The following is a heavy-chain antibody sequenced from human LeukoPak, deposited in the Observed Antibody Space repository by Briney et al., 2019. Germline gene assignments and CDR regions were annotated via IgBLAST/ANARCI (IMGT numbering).Heavy chain of an antibody. CDR2: INPNSGGT. V-gene: IGHV1-2*04. Sequence: ASVKVSCKASGYTFTSYGISWVRQAPGQGLEWMGWINPNSGGTNCAQKFQGWVTMTRDTSISTAYMELSRLRSDDTAVYYCARGQIRTYCSSTSCHYNWFDPWGQGTLVTVSS. CDR3: ARGQIRTYCSSTSCHYNWFDP. CDR1: GYTFTSYG. J-gene: IGHJ5*02. D-gene: IGHD2-2*01.